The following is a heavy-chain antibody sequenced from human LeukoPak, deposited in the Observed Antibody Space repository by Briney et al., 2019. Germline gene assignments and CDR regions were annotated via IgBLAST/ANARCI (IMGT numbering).Heavy chain of an antibody. D-gene: IGHD1-1*01. V-gene: IGHV3-23*01. CDR3: ARRTDFYFDS. CDR1: GFTFNSYD. J-gene: IGHJ4*02. CDR2: ITRSGSST. Sequence: PGGSLRLSCAGSGFTFNSYDMNWVRQAPGKGLEWVSEITRSGSSTYYADSMKGRFTISRDNSINTLYLQLTSLRAEDTAVYFYARRTDFYFDSWGQGTLVTVSS.